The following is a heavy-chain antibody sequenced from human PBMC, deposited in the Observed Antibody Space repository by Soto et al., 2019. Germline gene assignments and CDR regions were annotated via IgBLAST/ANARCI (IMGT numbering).Heavy chain of an antibody. CDR3: ARDETTVAQFDY. CDR1: GFSFNKSS. V-gene: IGHV3-30-3*01. CDR2: ISFDGSHK. J-gene: IGHJ4*02. D-gene: IGHD1-1*01. Sequence: QLVESGGGVVQPGRSLRLSCAASGFSFNKSSMHWVRQVPGKGLEWVAVISFDGSHKYYADSVKGRFTISRDNSKNTLYLQINSLSGEDTAVYYCARDETTVAQFDYWGQGTLVTVSS.